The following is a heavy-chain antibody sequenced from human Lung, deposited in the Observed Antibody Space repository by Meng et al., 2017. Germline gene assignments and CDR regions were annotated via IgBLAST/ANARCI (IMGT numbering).Heavy chain of an antibody. J-gene: IGHJ4*02. CDR2: INHSGST. Sequence: SATLSLTCAVYVGSFSYYYWTWIRQSPGKGLEWIGHINHSGSTNYNPSLKSRLTIIVDTSKNQYSLTLSSVTAAETAVYYGARGRSSGDYSPLDYWGQGTLVTVSS. V-gene: IGHV4-34*01. CDR3: ARGRSSGDYSPLDY. D-gene: IGHD3-22*01. CDR1: VGSFSYYY.